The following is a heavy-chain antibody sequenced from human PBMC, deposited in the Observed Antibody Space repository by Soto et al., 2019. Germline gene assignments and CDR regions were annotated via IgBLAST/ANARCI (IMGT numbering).Heavy chain of an antibody. Sequence: QVQLQESGPGLVKPSETLSLTCTVSGGSISSYYWSWIRQPPGKGLEWIGYIYYSGSTNYNPSLKSRVTISVDTSKNQFSLKLSSVTAADTAVYYCARRSLGSWFDPWGQGTLVTVSS. J-gene: IGHJ5*02. CDR1: GGSISSYY. CDR2: IYYSGST. D-gene: IGHD1-26*01. V-gene: IGHV4-59*08. CDR3: ARRSLGSWFDP.